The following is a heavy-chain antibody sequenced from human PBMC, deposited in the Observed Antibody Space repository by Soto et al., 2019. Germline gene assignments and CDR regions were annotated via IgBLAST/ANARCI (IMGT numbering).Heavy chain of an antibody. Sequence: QVQLVQSGAEVRKPGSSVKVSCQTSGGTFNNFAFTWVRQAPGQGLEWLGGIMPVFDTTNYAASFQGRITLHADDLTNTVYMEMKTLRFDDTAVYYCATATISPVSATFHHYGMDVWGQGTTVTVSS. CDR1: GGTFNNFA. CDR2: IMPVFDTT. CDR3: ATATISPVSATFHHYGMDV. J-gene: IGHJ6*02. V-gene: IGHV1-69*01. D-gene: IGHD6-25*01.